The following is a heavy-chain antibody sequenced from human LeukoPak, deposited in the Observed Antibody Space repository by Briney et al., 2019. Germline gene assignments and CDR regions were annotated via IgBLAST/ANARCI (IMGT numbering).Heavy chain of an antibody. D-gene: IGHD5-18*01. CDR1: GFTFSTYV. CDR2: IIGDGGAT. J-gene: IGHJ3*02. Sequence: PGGSLRLSCAASGFTFSTYVMSWVRQAPGQGLQWVSTIIGDGGATYYADSVKGRFTISRDNSKNTLFLQMNSLRAADTAAYYCAKATPADTAFDILGQGTVVTVSS. CDR3: AKATPADTAFDI. V-gene: IGHV3-23*01.